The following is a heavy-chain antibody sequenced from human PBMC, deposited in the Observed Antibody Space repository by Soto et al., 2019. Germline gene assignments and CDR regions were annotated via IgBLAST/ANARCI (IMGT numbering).Heavy chain of an antibody. D-gene: IGHD2-8*01. CDR1: GFIFSGYN. Sequence: PGGSLRLSCTASGFIFSGYNMNWVRQAPGKGLEWVSSFSRTSETIYYAESVKGRLTISRDNARNSLFLHMYSLRDADTAIYYCARENEYPGTDCTISPEDFDFWGRGTMVTASS. CDR3: ARENEYPGTDCTISPEDFDF. V-gene: IGHV3-48*02. CDR2: FSRTSETI. J-gene: IGHJ3*01.